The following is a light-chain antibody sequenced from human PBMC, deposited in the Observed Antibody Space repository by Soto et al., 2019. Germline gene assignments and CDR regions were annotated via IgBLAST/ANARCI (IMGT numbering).Light chain of an antibody. V-gene: IGLV2-23*01. CDR2: EGS. CDR1: SSDVGSYNL. Sequence: QSALTQPASVSGSPGQSITISCTGTSSDVGSYNLVSWYQQHPGKAPKLIIYEGSKRPSEISNRFSGSKSGNTASLTISGLQAEDEAHYYCCSYAYDSPYVFGTGTKVTVL. CDR3: CSYAYDSPYV. J-gene: IGLJ1*01.